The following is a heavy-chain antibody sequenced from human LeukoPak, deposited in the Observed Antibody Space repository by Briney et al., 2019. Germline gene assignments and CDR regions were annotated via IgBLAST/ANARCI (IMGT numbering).Heavy chain of an antibody. CDR3: ARDVRYSSLDY. D-gene: IGHD3-9*01. Sequence: GGSLRLSCAASGFTFSSYAMSWVRQAPGKGLEWVANIKQDGSEKYYVDSVKGRFTISRDNAKNSLYLQMNSLRAEDTAVYYCARDVRYSSLDYWGQGTLVTVSS. J-gene: IGHJ4*02. V-gene: IGHV3-7*01. CDR2: IKQDGSEK. CDR1: GFTFSSYA.